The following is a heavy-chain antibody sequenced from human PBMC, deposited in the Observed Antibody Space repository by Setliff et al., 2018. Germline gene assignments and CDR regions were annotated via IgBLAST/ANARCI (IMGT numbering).Heavy chain of an antibody. CDR1: GYTFSTLW. Sequence: GESLKISCQASGYTFSTLWIGWVRQMPGKGLEWVGIIWPPNSLAKYAASVKDRFIISRDDSKNSLYLQMYSLKSDDTAVYYCVRAVVIRGSKPLDSWGQGTLVTVSS. CDR3: VRAVVIRGSKPLDS. V-gene: IGHV3-72*01. CDR2: IWPPNSLA. J-gene: IGHJ4*02. D-gene: IGHD3-10*01.